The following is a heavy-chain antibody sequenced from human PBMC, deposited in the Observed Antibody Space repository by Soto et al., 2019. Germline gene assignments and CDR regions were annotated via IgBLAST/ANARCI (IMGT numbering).Heavy chain of an antibody. V-gene: IGHV1-46*01. CDR3: ARDPYTPYYDFWSGYWGWFDP. CDR2: INPSGGST. Sequence: QVQLVQSGAEVKKPGASVKVSCKASGYTFTSYYMHWVRQAPGQGLEWMGIINPSGGSTSYAQKFPGRVTMTRDTSTSTVYMELSSLRSEDTAVYYCARDPYTPYYDFWSGYWGWFDPWGQGTLVTVSS. D-gene: IGHD3-3*01. CDR1: GYTFTSYY. J-gene: IGHJ5*02.